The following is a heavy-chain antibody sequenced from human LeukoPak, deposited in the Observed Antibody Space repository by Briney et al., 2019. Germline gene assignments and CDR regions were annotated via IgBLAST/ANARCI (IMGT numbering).Heavy chain of an antibody. CDR1: GVTFSNST. J-gene: IGHJ6*03. V-gene: IGHV1-69*08. Sequence: SVKVSCKASGVTFSNSTLNWVRQAPGPGLEWMGRIIPIFGTSNYAPKFRDRVSITADTSTSTAYLEMSSLTSDDTDLYYCARGSYFDVLMYFYYSHMDV. D-gene: IGHD3-9*01. CDR2: IIPIFGTS. CDR3: ARGSYFDVLMYFYYSHMDV.